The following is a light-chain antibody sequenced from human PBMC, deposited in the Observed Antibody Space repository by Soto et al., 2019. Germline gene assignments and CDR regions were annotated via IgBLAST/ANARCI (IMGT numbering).Light chain of an antibody. CDR3: QQSYSTPGT. CDR1: QGIRSA. CDR2: AAS. V-gene: IGKV1-39*01. J-gene: IGKJ3*01. Sequence: IQVTQSPSSLSASVGDRVTITCRTSQGIRSALGWYQQKPGKAPKLLIYAASSLQSGVPSRFSGSGSGTDFTLTISSLQPEDVATYYCQQSYSTPGTLGPGTKVDIK.